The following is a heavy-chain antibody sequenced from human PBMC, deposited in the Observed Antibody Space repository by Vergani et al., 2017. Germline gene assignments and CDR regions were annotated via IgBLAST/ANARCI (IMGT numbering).Heavy chain of an antibody. J-gene: IGHJ4*02. CDR2: ISGSGGST. CDR1: GFTFSSYA. V-gene: IGHV3-23*01. CDR3: AKQSVAVAGRRGAGFDY. D-gene: IGHD6-19*01. Sequence: EVQLLESGGGLVQPGGSLRLSCAASGFTFSSYAMSWVRQAPGKGLEWVSAISGSGGSTYYADSVKGRFTITRDNSKNTLYLQRNSLRAEDTAVDYCAKQSVAVAGRRGAGFDYWGQGTPVTVSS.